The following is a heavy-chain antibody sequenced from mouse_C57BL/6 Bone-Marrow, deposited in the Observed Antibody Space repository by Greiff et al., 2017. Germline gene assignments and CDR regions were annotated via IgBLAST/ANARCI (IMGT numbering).Heavy chain of an antibody. CDR2: IYPGDGDT. V-gene: IGHV1-80*01. J-gene: IGHJ3*01. CDR3: ARNHYGSSYDAY. D-gene: IGHD1-1*01. CDR1: GYAFSSYW. Sequence: VQLQQSGAELVKPGASVKISCKASGYAFSSYWMNWVKQRPGKGLEWIGQIYPGDGDTNYNGKFKGKATLTADKSSSTAYMQLSSLTSEDSAVYFGARNHYGSSYDAYWGQGTLVTVSA.